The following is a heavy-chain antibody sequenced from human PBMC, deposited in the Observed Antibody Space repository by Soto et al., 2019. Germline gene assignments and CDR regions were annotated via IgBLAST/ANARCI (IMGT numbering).Heavy chain of an antibody. J-gene: IGHJ3*02. CDR3: VRYDRINMKPYSPEGFHI. CDR1: GDSMSNYY. V-gene: IGHV4-4*07. Sequence: QVQLQESGPGLVEPSETLSLTCSVSGDSMSNYYWSWIRQSAEKGLEWIGRISAKGTTTYISSLKSRLTLSVDTSKNQFSLRLSSVTAADTGVYYCVRYDRINMKPYSPEGFHIWGQGTMVTVSS. CDR2: ISAKGTT. D-gene: IGHD3-3*02.